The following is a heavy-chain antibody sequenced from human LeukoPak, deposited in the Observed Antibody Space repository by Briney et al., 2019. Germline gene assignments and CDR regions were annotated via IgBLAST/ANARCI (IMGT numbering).Heavy chain of an antibody. D-gene: IGHD5-18*01. Sequence: GGSLRLSCAASGFTFSSYSMNWVRQAPGKGLEWVSSISSSSGYIYYADSVKGRFTISRDNAKNSLYLQMNSLRAEDTAVYYCARVGGGQLWLENDYWGQGTLVTVSS. J-gene: IGHJ4*02. CDR2: ISSSSGYI. CDR3: ARVGGGQLWLENDY. V-gene: IGHV3-21*01. CDR1: GFTFSSYS.